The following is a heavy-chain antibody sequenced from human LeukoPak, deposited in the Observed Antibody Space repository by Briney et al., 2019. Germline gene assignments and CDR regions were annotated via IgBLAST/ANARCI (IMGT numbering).Heavy chain of an antibody. CDR2: ISSSSSYI. J-gene: IGHJ4*02. V-gene: IGHV3-21*01. D-gene: IGHD3-10*01. CDR3: ARELVRGVMDY. CDR1: GFTFSSYS. Sequence: GGSLRLSCAASGFTFSSYSMNWVRQAPGKGLEWVSSISSSSSYIYYADSVKGRFTISRDYAKNSLYLQMNSLRAEDTAVYYCARELVRGVMDYWGQGTLVTVSS.